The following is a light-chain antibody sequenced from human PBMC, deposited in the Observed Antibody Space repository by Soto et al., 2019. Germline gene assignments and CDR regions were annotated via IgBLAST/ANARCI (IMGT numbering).Light chain of an antibody. J-gene: IGLJ2*01. CDR3: TSWTTSTTMR. CDR2: DVN. CDR1: SSDIGAYNF. Sequence: QSALTQPASVSGSPGQSITISCTGTSSDIGAYNFVSWDQQHPGKAPKLMLYDVNIRPSGVSNRFSGSKSCNTASLTISGLQAEDEADYYCTSWTTSTTMRFGRGTKLTVL. V-gene: IGLV2-14*03.